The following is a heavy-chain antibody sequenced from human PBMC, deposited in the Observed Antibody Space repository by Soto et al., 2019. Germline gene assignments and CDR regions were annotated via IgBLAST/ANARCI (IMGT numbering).Heavy chain of an antibody. CDR1: GGSFSGYY. V-gene: IGHV4-34*01. J-gene: IGHJ4*02. CDR2: TNHSGST. CDR3: ARGAGMVRTRKIDY. Sequence: ASETLSLTCAVYGGSFSGYYWSWIRQPPGKGLEWIGETNHSGSTNYNPSLKSRVTISVDTSKNQFSLKLSSVTAADTAVYYCARGAGMVRTRKIDYWGQGTLVTVSS. D-gene: IGHD3-10*01.